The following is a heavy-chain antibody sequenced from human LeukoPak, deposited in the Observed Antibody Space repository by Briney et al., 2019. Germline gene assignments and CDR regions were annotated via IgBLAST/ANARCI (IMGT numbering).Heavy chain of an antibody. V-gene: IGHV4-39*07. D-gene: IGHD3-10*01. CDR3: AREGYGEIDY. CDR1: GGSISSSSYY. Sequence: SETLSLTCTVSGGSISSSSYYWVWIRQPPGKGLEWIGSIYYSGSTYYNPSLKSRVTISVDTSKNQFSLKLSSVTAADTAVYYCAREGYGEIDYWGQGTLVTVSS. J-gene: IGHJ4*02. CDR2: IYYSGST.